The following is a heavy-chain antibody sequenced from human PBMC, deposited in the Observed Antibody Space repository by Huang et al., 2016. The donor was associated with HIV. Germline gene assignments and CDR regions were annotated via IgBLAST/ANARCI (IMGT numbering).Heavy chain of an antibody. V-gene: IGHV3-30-3*01. CDR2: ISNDGSNN. CDR1: GLPFNNHA. Sequence: QVQLVESGGGVVQPGRSLRLSCAASGLPFNNHAMHWVRQAPGKGLDWVAGISNDGSNNYYADSVKGRFTISRDSSKSTLFLHMTSLRTEDTAVYYCARAKDTWDAYDIWGQGTMVIVSS. J-gene: IGHJ3*02. CDR3: ARAKDTWDAYDI. D-gene: IGHD5-18*01.